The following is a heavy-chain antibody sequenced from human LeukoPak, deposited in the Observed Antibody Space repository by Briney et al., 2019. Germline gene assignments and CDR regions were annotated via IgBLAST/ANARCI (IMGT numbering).Heavy chain of an antibody. V-gene: IGHV4-34*01. J-gene: IGHJ6*03. Sequence: NPSETLSLTCAVYGESFSGYYWSWLRQPPGKGLEWLGEINHSGSTNYNPSLKSRVTISVDTSKNQFSLKLSSVTAADTAVYYCARDRRAGLLYYYMDVWGKGTPVTVSS. CDR2: INHSGST. D-gene: IGHD1-26*01. CDR3: ARDRRAGLLYYYMDV. CDR1: GESFSGYY.